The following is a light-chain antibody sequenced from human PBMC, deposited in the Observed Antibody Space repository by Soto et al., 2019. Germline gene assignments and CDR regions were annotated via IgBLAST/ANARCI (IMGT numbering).Light chain of an antibody. CDR3: QSYDTSLSGSV. J-gene: IGLJ2*01. Sequence: QSVLTQPPSVSGAPGQRVTISCTGSSSNIGAGYDVHWYQQLPGTAPKVFIYGNSNRPSGVPDRFSGSKSGTSASLAITGLQAEDEADYYCQSYDTSLSGSVFGGATKLTVL. CDR2: GNS. V-gene: IGLV1-40*01. CDR1: SSNIGAGYD.